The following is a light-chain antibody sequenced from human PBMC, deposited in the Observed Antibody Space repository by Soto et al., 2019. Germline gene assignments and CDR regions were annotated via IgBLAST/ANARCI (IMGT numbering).Light chain of an antibody. CDR2: AAS. V-gene: IGKV1-9*01. J-gene: IGKJ3*01. CDR3: QQLNSYPLT. Sequence: DIPLTQSPSFLSASVGDRVTITCRASQGISSYLAWYQQKPGKAPKLLIYAASTLQSGVPGRFSGSRSGTDFTLTITSLQPEDFATYYCQQLNSYPLTFGPGTKVDIK. CDR1: QGISSY.